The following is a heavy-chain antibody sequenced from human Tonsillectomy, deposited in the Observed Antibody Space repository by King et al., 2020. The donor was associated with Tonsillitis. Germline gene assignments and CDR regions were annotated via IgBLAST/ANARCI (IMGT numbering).Heavy chain of an antibody. J-gene: IGHJ2*01. V-gene: IGHV3-23*01. CDR3: AKEPIAVAVNWYFDL. CDR1: GFSFSNFA. CDR2: ISRSGGNT. Sequence: LQLQESGGGFVQPGGSLRLSCAASGFSFSNFAMSWVRQAPGKGLECVSAISRSGGNTYYAESVKGRFTISRDNSKNMVFLQMHSLSAEDTALYYCAKEPIAVAVNWYFDLWGRGTLAT. D-gene: IGHD6-19*01.